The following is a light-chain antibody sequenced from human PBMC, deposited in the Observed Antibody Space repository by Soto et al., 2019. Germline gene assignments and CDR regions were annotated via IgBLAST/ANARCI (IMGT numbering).Light chain of an antibody. CDR1: QSVSSN. J-gene: IGKJ1*01. V-gene: IGKV3-15*01. CDR3: QKYNNWPQT. CDR2: GAS. Sequence: EIVMTQSPATLSVSPGERATLSCRASQSVSSNLAWYQQKPGQAPRLLIYGASTRATGIPARFSGSRSGTKFTTTISRLQSEDFDVYYCQKYNNWPQTFGQGTKVEIK.